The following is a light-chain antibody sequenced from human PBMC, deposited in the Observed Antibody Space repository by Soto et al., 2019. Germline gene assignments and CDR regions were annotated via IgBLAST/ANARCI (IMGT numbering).Light chain of an antibody. J-gene: IGKJ4*01. CDR2: DAS. CDR1: QSISSY. V-gene: IGKV1-33*01. Sequence: DIQMTQSPSSLSASVGDRVTITCRASQSISSYLNWYQQKPGKAPRLLIYDASNLETGVLSRFNGSGSGTDFTFTISSLQPEDIATYYCQQYDNLPLTFGGGTKVDIK. CDR3: QQYDNLPLT.